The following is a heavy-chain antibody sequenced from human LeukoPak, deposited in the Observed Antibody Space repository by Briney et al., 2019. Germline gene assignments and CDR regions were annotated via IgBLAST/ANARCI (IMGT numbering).Heavy chain of an antibody. CDR3: ARRLHGYYYMDV. Sequence: GGSLRLSCAASGFTFSNYRTHWVRQDLGKGLVWGSHLIIDGSSKSYADPVRGRFTISRANAKNTGILKMTSLRAEAPAEYYCARRLHGYYYMDVGGKGSTVTLPS. V-gene: IGHV3-74*01. J-gene: IGHJ6*03. CDR1: GFTFSNYR. CDR2: LIIDGSSK.